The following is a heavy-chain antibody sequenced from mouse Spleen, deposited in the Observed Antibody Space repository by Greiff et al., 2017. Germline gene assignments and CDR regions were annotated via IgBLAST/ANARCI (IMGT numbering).Heavy chain of an antibody. CDR2: IDPANGNT. CDR1: GFNIKDTY. Sequence: VQLQQSGAELVKPGASVKLSCTASGFNIKDTYMHWVKQRPEQGLEWIGRIDPANGNTKYDPKFQGKATITADTSSNTAYLQLSSLTSEDTAVYYCASIYDGYYDDYWGQGTTLTVSS. J-gene: IGHJ2*01. CDR3: ASIYDGYYDDY. V-gene: IGHV14-3*02. D-gene: IGHD2-3*01.